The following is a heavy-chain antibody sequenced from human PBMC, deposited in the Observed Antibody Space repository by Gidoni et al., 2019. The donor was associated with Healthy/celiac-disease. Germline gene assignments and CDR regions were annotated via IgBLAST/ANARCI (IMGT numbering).Heavy chain of an antibody. CDR3: ARHGSVYGSGSYSFDY. V-gene: IGHV4-39*01. Sequence: QLQLQESGTGLVKHSETLSLTCTVSGGYIRSSSYYWGWIRQPQGKGLEWIGSIYYSGSTYYNPSLKSRVTISVDTSKNQFSLKLSSVTAADTAVYYCARHGSVYGSGSYSFDYWGQGTLVTVSS. J-gene: IGHJ4*02. CDR2: IYYSGST. D-gene: IGHD3-10*01. CDR1: GGYIRSSSYY.